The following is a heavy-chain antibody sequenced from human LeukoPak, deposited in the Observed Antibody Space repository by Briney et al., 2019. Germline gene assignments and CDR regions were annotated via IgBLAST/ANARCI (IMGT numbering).Heavy chain of an antibody. CDR3: ARDYGYRLNWFDP. CDR2: IYYTGNT. D-gene: IGHD5-18*01. CDR1: GGSVSSSTYY. Sequence: SETLSLTCTVSGGSVSSSTYYWGWVRQPPGKGLEWIGTIYYTGNTYYNPSLKNRVTISVDTSKNQFSLKLSSVTAADTAVYYCARDYGYRLNWFDPWGQGTLVTVSS. J-gene: IGHJ5*02. V-gene: IGHV4-39*07.